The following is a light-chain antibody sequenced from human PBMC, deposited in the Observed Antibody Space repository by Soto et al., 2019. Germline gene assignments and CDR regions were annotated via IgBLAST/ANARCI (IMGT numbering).Light chain of an antibody. CDR1: QSIRSN. CDR2: GAS. V-gene: IGKV3-15*01. J-gene: IGKJ1*01. Sequence: EIVMTQSPATLSVSPGERATLSCTASQSIRSNLAWYQQKPGQAPSLLIYGASTRATGIPARFSGSGSGTEFTLTISSLQSEDVAVYYCQQYNNWWTFGQGTKVDIK. CDR3: QQYNNWWT.